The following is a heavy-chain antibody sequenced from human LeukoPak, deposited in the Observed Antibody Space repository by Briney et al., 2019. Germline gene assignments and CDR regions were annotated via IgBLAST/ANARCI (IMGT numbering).Heavy chain of an antibody. CDR2: INPNSGAR. CDR3: ARGIYSYSTPFDY. J-gene: IGHJ4*02. D-gene: IGHD2/OR15-2a*01. CDR1: GYIFSGYY. Sequence: AAVKVSCKASGYIFSGYYMHWVRQASGQGLEWMGWINPNSGARNYALKFQGRVTMTRDRTIRTVYIELSSLGPDYTAVYYCARGIYSYSTPFDYWGQGTLVIVSS. V-gene: IGHV1-2*02.